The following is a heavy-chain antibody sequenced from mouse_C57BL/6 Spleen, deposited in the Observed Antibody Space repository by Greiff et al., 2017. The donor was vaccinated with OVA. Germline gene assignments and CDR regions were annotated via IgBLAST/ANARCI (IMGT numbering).Heavy chain of an antibody. CDR3: TRERYYGSSNYAMDY. Sequence: EVKVVESGEGLVKPGGSLKLSCAASGFTFSSYAMSWVRQTPEKRLEWVAYISSGGDYIYYADTVKGRFTISRDNARNTLYLQMSSLKSEDTAMYYCTRERYYGSSNYAMDYWGQGTSVTVSS. CDR1: GFTFSSYA. CDR2: ISSGGDYI. V-gene: IGHV5-9-1*02. D-gene: IGHD1-1*01. J-gene: IGHJ4*01.